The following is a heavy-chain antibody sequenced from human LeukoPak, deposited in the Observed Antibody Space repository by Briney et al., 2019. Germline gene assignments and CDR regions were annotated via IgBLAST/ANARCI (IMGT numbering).Heavy chain of an antibody. CDR3: ARLVDTAMV. CDR1: GFTFSSYA. D-gene: IGHD5-18*01. Sequence: GRSLRLSCAASGFTFSSYAMHWVRQAPGKGLEWVAVISYDGSNKYYADSVKGRFTISRDNSKNTLCLQMNSLRAEDMAVYYCARLVDTAMVWGQGTLVTVSS. J-gene: IGHJ4*02. CDR2: ISYDGSNK. V-gene: IGHV3-30-3*01.